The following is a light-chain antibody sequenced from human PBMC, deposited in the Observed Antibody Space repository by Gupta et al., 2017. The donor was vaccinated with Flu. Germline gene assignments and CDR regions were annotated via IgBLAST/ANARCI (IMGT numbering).Light chain of an antibody. J-gene: IGLJ1*01. V-gene: IGLV1-51*02. CDR2: ENN. CDR1: CSNTGDNY. Sequence: QSVSTHPLSVSAPPGQNVTCSFSGSCSNTGDNYASWYQQLPGTAPNPIIYENNKRTSGVPARFSGSQSGPSATLGITGLQAGDEAVYYCRTWEHSLTNGRVFGTGTKVTVL. CDR3: RTWEHSLTNGRV.